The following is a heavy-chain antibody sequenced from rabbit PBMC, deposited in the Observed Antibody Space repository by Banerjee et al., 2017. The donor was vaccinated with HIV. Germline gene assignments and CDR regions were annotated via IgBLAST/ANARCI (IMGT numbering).Heavy chain of an antibody. D-gene: IGHD1-1*01. CDR1: GFSFSSSYY. Sequence: QEQLEESGGDLVQPEGSLTLTCTASGFSFSSSYYMCWVRQAPGKGLEWIACIYAGSGGSTYYASWAKDRFTFSKTSSTTVTLQMTSLTAADTATYFCARWRSSDFYGDLWGQGTLVTVS. CDR3: ARWRSSDFYGDL. V-gene: IGHV1S45*01. CDR2: IYAGSGGST. J-gene: IGHJ6*01.